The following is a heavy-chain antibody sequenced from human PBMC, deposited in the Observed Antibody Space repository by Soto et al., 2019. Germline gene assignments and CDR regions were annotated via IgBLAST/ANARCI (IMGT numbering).Heavy chain of an antibody. CDR2: ISGSGGST. CDR3: ARDLYDGSGSPNYY. Sequence: PGGSLRLSCAASGFTFSSYAMSWVRQAPGKGLEWVSAISGSGGSTYYADSVKGRFTISRDNAKNSLYLQMNSLRAEDTAVYYCARDLYDGSGSPNYYWGQGTLVTVSS. J-gene: IGHJ4*02. D-gene: IGHD3-10*01. V-gene: IGHV3-23*01. CDR1: GFTFSSYA.